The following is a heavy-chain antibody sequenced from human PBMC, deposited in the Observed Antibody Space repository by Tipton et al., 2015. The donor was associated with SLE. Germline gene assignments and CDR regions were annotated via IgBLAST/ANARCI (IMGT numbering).Heavy chain of an antibody. J-gene: IGHJ3*01. V-gene: IGHV3-53*01. CDR3: ARGDFWSGPYIDAFDV. CDR2: IYRAGTT. CDR1: GFNVSRNY. Sequence: SLRLSCAASGFNVSRNYMSWVRQAPGKGLEWVSIIYRAGTTFYADSVKGRFTISRDNSKNSLFLQMSRLTIEDTAVYYCARGDFWSGPYIDAFDVWGQGTLVTVSS. D-gene: IGHD3-3*01.